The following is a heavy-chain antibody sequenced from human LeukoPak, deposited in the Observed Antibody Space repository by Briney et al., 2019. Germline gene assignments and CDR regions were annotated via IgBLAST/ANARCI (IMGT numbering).Heavy chain of an antibody. V-gene: IGHV3-30*03. Sequence: GGSLRLSCAASGFTFSSYSMNWVRQASGKGLEWVAVISYDGSNKYYADSVKGRFTISRDNSKNTLYLQMNSLRAEDTAVYYCARSVVTPSSWFDPWGQGTLVTVSS. D-gene: IGHD4-23*01. CDR1: GFTFSSYS. CDR2: ISYDGSNK. J-gene: IGHJ5*02. CDR3: ARSVVTPSSWFDP.